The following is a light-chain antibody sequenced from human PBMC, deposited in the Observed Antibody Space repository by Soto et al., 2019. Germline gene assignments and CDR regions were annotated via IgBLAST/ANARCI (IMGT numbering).Light chain of an antibody. Sequence: EIVLTQSPGTLSLSPGERATLSCRASQSVSSSYLAWYQQKPGQAPRHLIYNTSSRATGIPDRFSGSGSGTDFTITISRLELEDFAVYYCQQYGSSLLTFGGGTKVEIK. CDR2: NTS. J-gene: IGKJ4*01. CDR3: QQYGSSLLT. V-gene: IGKV3-20*01. CDR1: QSVSSSY.